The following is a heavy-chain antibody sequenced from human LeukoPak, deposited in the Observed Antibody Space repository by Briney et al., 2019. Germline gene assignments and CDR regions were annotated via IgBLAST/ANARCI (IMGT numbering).Heavy chain of an antibody. D-gene: IGHD3-10*01. Sequence: ASVKVSCKASGYTFTGYYMHWVRQAPGQGLEWMGWINPNSGGTNYAQKFQGRVTMTRDTSISTAYMELSSLRSEDTAVYYCARDWAPYYYGSGSYYTNNWFDPWGQGTLVTVSS. CDR1: GYTFTGYY. CDR2: INPNSGGT. J-gene: IGHJ5*02. V-gene: IGHV1-2*02. CDR3: ARDWAPYYYGSGSYYTNNWFDP.